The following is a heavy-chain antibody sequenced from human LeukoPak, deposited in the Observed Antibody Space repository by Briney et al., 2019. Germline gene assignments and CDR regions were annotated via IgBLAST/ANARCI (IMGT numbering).Heavy chain of an antibody. J-gene: IGHJ6*03. CDR1: GYTFTGYY. Sequence: SCKASGYTFTGYYMHWVRQAPGKGLVWVSRINSDGSSTTYADSVKGRFTISRDNVKNTVYLQMDSLRAEDTAVYYCARAGRDGYNYYYYYMDVWAKGTTVTVSS. V-gene: IGHV3-74*03. CDR2: INSDGSST. D-gene: IGHD5-24*01. CDR3: ARAGRDGYNYYYYYMDV.